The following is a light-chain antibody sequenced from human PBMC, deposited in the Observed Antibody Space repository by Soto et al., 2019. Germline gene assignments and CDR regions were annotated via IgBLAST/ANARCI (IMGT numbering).Light chain of an antibody. CDR2: TLS. V-gene: IGKV2-30*01. Sequence: DVVMTQSPLSLPVTLGQPASISCRSSQSLVYSDGNTYLNWFHQRPGPSPRRLIYTLSNRDSGVPDRFSGRGSGTDFTLKISRVEAEDVGLSYCMQGSHWPWTFGQGTKVEIK. J-gene: IGKJ1*01. CDR1: QSLVYSDGNTY. CDR3: MQGSHWPWT.